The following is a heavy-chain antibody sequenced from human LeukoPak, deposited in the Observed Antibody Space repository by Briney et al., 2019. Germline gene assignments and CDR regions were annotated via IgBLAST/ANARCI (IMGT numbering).Heavy chain of an antibody. Sequence: GGSLRLSCAASGFTFSSYWMSWVRQAPGKGLEWVSYISSSGSTIYYADSVKGRFTISRDNAKNSLYLQMNSLRAEDTAVYYCAVAGGYSYGYDYWGQGTLVTVSS. V-gene: IGHV3-48*04. CDR2: ISSSGSTI. D-gene: IGHD5-18*01. CDR1: GFTFSSYW. J-gene: IGHJ4*02. CDR3: AVAGGYSYGYDY.